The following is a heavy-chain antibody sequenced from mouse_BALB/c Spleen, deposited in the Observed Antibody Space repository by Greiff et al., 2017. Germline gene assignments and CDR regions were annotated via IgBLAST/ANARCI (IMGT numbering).Heavy chain of an antibody. D-gene: IGHD2-14*01. CDR3: ARRRPGIPGDY. CDR1: GYTFTSYW. J-gene: IGHJ4*01. Sequence: QVQLQQSGAELAKPGASVKMSCKASGYTFTSYWMHWVKQRPGQGLEWIGYINPSTGYTEYNQKFKDKATLTADKSSSTAYMQLSSLTSEDSAVYYCARRRPGIPGDYWGQGTSVTVSS. V-gene: IGHV1-7*01. CDR2: INPSTGYT.